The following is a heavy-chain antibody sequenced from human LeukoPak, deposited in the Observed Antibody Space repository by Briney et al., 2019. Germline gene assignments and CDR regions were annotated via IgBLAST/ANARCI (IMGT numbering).Heavy chain of an antibody. D-gene: IGHD3-10*01. V-gene: IGHV4-59*01. Sequence: SETLSLTCTVSGGSISSYYWSWIRQPPGMGLEWIGYIYYSGSTNYNPALKIRVTISVDTSKNQFSLKLSSVAAADTDVYYCARDRGVRGVIRGYFALWGRGTLVTVSS. J-gene: IGHJ2*01. CDR1: GGSISSYY. CDR2: IYYSGST. CDR3: ARDRGVRGVIRGYFAL.